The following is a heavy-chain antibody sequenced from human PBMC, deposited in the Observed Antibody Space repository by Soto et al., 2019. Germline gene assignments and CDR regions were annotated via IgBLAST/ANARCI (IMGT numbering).Heavy chain of an antibody. Sequence: SETLSLTCPVSGCSISTHYWSWIRQPPGKGLEWIGSLYYSGNTNYNPSLKTRVTISVDTSENQFSLKLNSVTAADTAVYYCARTLGYYGDYVDYWGQGTLVTSPQ. J-gene: IGHJ4*02. CDR3: ARTLGYYGDYVDY. V-gene: IGHV4-59*11. D-gene: IGHD4-17*01. CDR2: LYYSGNT. CDR1: GCSISTHY.